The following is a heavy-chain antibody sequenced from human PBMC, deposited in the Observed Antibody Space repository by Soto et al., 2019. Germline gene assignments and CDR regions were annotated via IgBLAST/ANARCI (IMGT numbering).Heavy chain of an antibody. D-gene: IGHD3-22*01. Sequence: GGSLRLSCAASGFTFSSYAMSWVRQAPGKGLEWVSAISGSGGSTYYADSVKGRFTISRDNSKNTLYLQMNSLRAEDTAVYYCAKDLGGRITMIVVEPSFDIWGQGTMVTVSS. CDR1: GFTFSSYA. CDR2: ISGSGGST. V-gene: IGHV3-23*01. J-gene: IGHJ3*02. CDR3: AKDLGGRITMIVVEPSFDI.